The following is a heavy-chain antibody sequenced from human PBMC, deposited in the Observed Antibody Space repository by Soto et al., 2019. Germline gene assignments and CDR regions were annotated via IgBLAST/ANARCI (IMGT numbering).Heavy chain of an antibody. CDR1: GFTFSSYG. CDR3: ARGLRVDSYGFEYFDY. D-gene: IGHD5-18*01. V-gene: IGHV3-33*01. J-gene: IGHJ4*02. Sequence: QVQLVESGGGVVQPGRSLRLSCAASGFTFSSYGVHWVRQAPGKGLEWVAVIWYDGSNKYYADSVKGRFTISRDNSKNTLYLQMNSLRAEDTAVYYCARGLRVDSYGFEYFDYWGQGTLVTVSS. CDR2: IWYDGSNK.